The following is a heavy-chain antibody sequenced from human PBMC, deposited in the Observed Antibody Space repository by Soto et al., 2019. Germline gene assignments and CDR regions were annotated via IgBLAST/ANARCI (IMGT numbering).Heavy chain of an antibody. CDR2: IYYSGSTNYNSGST. D-gene: IGHD2-2*01. Sequence: KASETLSLTCIVSGGSISSYYWSWIRQPPGKGLEWIGYIYYSGSTNYNSGSTNYNPSLKSRDTISVDTSKNQFSLKLTSVTAADTAVYYCARDRYCSSTSCSTAGVDYWGQGTLVTVSS. V-gene: IGHV4-59*01. CDR1: GGSISSYY. CDR3: ARDRYCSSTSCSTAGVDY. J-gene: IGHJ4*02.